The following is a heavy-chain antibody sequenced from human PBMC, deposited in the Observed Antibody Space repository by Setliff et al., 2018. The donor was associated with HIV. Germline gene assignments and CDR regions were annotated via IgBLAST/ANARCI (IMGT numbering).Heavy chain of an antibody. V-gene: IGHV4-61*09. D-gene: IGHD2-8*01. CDR1: GDSVNSGSYY. J-gene: IGHJ5*02. Sequence: SETLSLTCSVSGDSVNSGSYYWSWIRQAAGKGLEWIGHVYTTGTTTYNPSLKSRVSISVDTSNNQFSLKVFSLTAADTAFYYCARDLTDSNGEVFYSWGRGILVTVS. CDR2: VYTTGTT. CDR3: ARDLTDSNGEVFYS.